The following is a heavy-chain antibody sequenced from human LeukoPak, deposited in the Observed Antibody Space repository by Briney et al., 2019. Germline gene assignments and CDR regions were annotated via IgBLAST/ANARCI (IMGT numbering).Heavy chain of an antibody. CDR1: GGSISSGSYS. CDR2: FFYTGNT. V-gene: IGHV4-30-4*07. CDR3: ARPEDSSGYYQTDAFDI. D-gene: IGHD3-22*01. Sequence: SETLSLTCAVSGGSISSGSYSWGWIRQPPGKGLEWIGYFFYTGNTYYNASLKSRVTISVDTSKNQFSLKVSSVTAADTAVYYCARPEDSSGYYQTDAFDIWGQGTMVTVSS. J-gene: IGHJ3*02.